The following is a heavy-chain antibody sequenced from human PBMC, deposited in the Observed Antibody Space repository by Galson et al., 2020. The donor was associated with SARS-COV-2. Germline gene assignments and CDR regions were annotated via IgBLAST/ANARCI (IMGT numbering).Heavy chain of an antibody. V-gene: IGHV1-18*01. Sequence: ASVKVSCKASGYTFTSYGISWVRQAPGQGLEWMGWISAYNGNTNYAQKLPGRVTMTTDTSTSTAYMELRSLRSDDTAVYYCARANSYYYDSSGYYHYYYYYGMDVWGQGTTVTVSS. CDR2: ISAYNGNT. D-gene: IGHD3-22*01. J-gene: IGHJ6*02. CDR3: ARANSYYYDSSGYYHYYYYYGMDV. CDR1: GYTFTSYG.